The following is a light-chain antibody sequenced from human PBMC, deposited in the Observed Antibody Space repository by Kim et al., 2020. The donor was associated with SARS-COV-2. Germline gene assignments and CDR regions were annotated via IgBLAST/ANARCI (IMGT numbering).Light chain of an antibody. CDR1: QSVSSN. Sequence: EIVMTQSPATLSVSPGERATLSCRASQSVSSNLAWYQQKPGQAPRLLIYGASTRATGIPARFSGSGSGTEFTLTISSLQSEDFAVYYCQQYNNWPPLTFGGGTQVYIK. V-gene: IGKV3-15*01. CDR3: QQYNNWPPLT. CDR2: GAS. J-gene: IGKJ4*01.